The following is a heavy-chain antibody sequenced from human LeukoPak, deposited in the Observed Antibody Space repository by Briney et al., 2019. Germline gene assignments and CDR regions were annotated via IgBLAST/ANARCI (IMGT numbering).Heavy chain of an antibody. CDR2: IFDGKTI. J-gene: IGHJ4*02. CDR3: ASGAWAARLNS. D-gene: IGHD4-23*01. Sequence: SDTQSLTCAVYGESLNYYYWSWIRQSHGKGLEWIGDIFDGKTINYNPSLKSRVTISAATSSQQFSLNLKSVTAADTAVYFCASGAWAARLNSWAQGALVIVSS. CDR1: GESLNYYY. V-gene: IGHV4-34*12.